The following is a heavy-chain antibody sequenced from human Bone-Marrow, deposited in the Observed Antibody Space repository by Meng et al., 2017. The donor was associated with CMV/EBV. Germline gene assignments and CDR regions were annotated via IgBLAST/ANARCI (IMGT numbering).Heavy chain of an antibody. CDR1: GGSSSSSNW. J-gene: IGHJ4*02. D-gene: IGHD3-10*01. V-gene: IGHV4-4*02. Sequence: AAGGSSSSSNWWRWVRQPPGKGLEWIGDIYHSGSTNYNPSLKSRVTISVDKSKNQFSLKLSSVTAADTAVYYCARDGRWVRGVTSRLDYWGQGTLVTVS. CDR2: IYHSGST. CDR3: ARDGRWVRGVTSRLDY.